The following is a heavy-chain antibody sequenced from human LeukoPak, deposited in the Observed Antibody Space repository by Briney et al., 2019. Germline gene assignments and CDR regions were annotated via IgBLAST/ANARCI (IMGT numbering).Heavy chain of an antibody. J-gene: IGHJ4*01. D-gene: IGHD2-15*01. V-gene: IGHV4-30-4*07. Sequence: PSETLSLTCVVSPDSISSGGYSWSWIRQPPGKGLEWIGYIDYSGNTYYNPSLKSRVTMSLDTSTNQFSLRLYSVTAADAAVYYCARDCSGGTCYSGVIDYWGHGTLVTVSS. CDR1: PDSISSGGYS. CDR2: IDYSGNT. CDR3: ARDCSGGTCYSGVIDY.